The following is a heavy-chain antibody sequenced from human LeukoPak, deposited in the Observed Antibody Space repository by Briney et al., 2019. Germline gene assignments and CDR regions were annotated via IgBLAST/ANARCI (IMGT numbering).Heavy chain of an antibody. J-gene: IGHJ6*02. CDR1: GFTFSSYA. CDR2: ISYDGSNK. D-gene: IGHD4-17*01. Sequence: PGGSLRLSCAASGFTFSSYAMSWVRQAPGKGLEWVAVISYDGSNKYYADSVKGRFTISRDNSKNTLYLQMNSLRAEDTAVYYCAKDVGRGPMTTVIGGYGMDVWGQGTTVTVSS. V-gene: IGHV3-30*18. CDR3: AKDVGRGPMTTVIGGYGMDV.